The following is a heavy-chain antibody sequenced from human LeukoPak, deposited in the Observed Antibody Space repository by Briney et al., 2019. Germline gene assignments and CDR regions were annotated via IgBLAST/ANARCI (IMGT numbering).Heavy chain of an antibody. CDR2: IIPIFGTA. CDR1: GGTFSSYA. CDR3: ARTYCSSTSCLTRYYYYYGMDV. D-gene: IGHD2-2*01. V-gene: IGHV1-69*01. Sequence: SVKVSCKASGGTFSSYAISWVRQAPGQGLERMGGIIPIFGTANYAQKFQGRVTITADESTSTAYMELSSLRSEDTAVYYCARTYCSSTSCLTRYYYYYGMDVWGQGTTVTVSS. J-gene: IGHJ6*02.